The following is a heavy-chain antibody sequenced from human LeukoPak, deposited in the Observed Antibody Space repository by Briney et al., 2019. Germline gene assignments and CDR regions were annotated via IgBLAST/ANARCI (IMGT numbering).Heavy chain of an antibody. J-gene: IGHJ6*03. CDR2: INPNSGGT. Sequence: ASVKVSCKASGYTFTGYYMHWVRQAPGQGLEWMGWINPNSGGTNYAQKFQGRVTMTRDTSISTAYMELSRLRSEDTAVYYCARAGAAGTYYYMDVWGKGTTVTVSS. CDR1: GYTFTGYY. V-gene: IGHV1-2*02. D-gene: IGHD6-13*01. CDR3: ARAGAAGTYYYMDV.